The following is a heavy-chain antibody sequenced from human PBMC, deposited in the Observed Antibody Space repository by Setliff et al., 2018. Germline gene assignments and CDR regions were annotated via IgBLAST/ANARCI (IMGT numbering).Heavy chain of an antibody. CDR1: GGSMRSHY. CDR3: VRPGGTTVVARHFDY. V-gene: IGHV4-4*08. CDR2: VYSTGTP. J-gene: IGHJ4*01. Sequence: PSETLSLTCNVSGGSMRSHYWNWIRQPPGKGPEWIGYVYSTGTPYYNASVESRVTISIDTSRNQFSLELRSVTVADTATYYCVRPGGTTVVARHFDYWGSGILVTVSS. D-gene: IGHD2-15*01.